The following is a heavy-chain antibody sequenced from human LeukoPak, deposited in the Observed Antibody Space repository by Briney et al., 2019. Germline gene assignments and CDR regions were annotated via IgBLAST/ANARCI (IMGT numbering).Heavy chain of an antibody. CDR1: GFSFSGFV. J-gene: IGHJ4*02. V-gene: IGHV3-73*01. Sequence: GGSLRLSCEASGFSFSGFVLSWVRRASGKGLEWVGRVRSKASNYATVFAESMEGRFTISRDDSKNTVYLHMNSLKSGDTAVYYCTRGFSDYFDYWGQGTLVTVSS. CDR3: TRGFSDYFDY. CDR2: VRSKASNYAT. D-gene: IGHD2/OR15-2a*01.